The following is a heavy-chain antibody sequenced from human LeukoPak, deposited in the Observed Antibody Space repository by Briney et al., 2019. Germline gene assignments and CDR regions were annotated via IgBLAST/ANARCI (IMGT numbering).Heavy chain of an antibody. CDR1: GSSFTGSY. J-gene: IGHJ3*02. CDR3: ARDPSVGPTKNAFDI. V-gene: IGHV1-2*06. CDR2: IHPISGGT. Sequence: GASVRVSCKATGSSFTGSYMHWVRQAPGQGREWMGRIHPISGGTNYAQKFQGRVTMTRDTSISTAYMELNRLRSDDTAVYYCARDPSVGPTKNAFDIWGQGTMVTVSS. D-gene: IGHD1-26*01.